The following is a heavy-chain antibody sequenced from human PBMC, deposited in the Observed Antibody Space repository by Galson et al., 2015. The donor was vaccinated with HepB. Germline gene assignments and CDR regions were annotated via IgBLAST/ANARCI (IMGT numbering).Heavy chain of an antibody. CDR1: GFAFSNAW. Sequence: SLRLSCAASGFAFSNAWMSWVRQAPGKGLEWVGRIKSKTEGGTTNYTAPVKGRFTISRDDSKNTLYLQMNSLKIEDTAVYYCTTDVLVWFGEGYTDVWGKGTTVTVSS. CDR2: IKSKTEGGTT. D-gene: IGHD3-10*01. V-gene: IGHV3-15*01. J-gene: IGHJ6*03. CDR3: TTDVLVWFGEGYTDV.